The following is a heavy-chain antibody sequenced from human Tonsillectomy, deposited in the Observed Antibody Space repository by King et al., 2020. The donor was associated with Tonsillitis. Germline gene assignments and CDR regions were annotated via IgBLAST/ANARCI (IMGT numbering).Heavy chain of an antibody. CDR3: ARITTEYYYYGMDV. CDR1: GFTFSDYY. D-gene: IGHD3-3*01. J-gene: IGHJ6*02. CDR2: ISSSSSYT. Sequence: VQLVQSGGGLVKPGGSLRLSCAASGFTFSDYYMSWIRQAPGKGLEWVSYISSSSSYTNYADSVKGRFTISRDNAKNSPYLQMNSLRAEDTAVYYCARITTEYYYYGMDVWGQGTTVTVSS. V-gene: IGHV3-11*06.